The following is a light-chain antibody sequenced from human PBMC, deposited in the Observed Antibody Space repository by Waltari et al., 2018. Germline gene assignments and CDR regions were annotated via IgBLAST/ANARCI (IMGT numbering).Light chain of an antibody. CDR3: QVWDSDTDHFV. J-gene: IGLJ1*01. CDR1: NIGSKG. CDR2: HNG. V-gene: IGLV3-21*03. Sequence: SYVLTQPPSASVAPGKTASIMRGGNNIGSKGVHWYQQKPGQAPVLVIFHNGDRPSGIPERFSGSNSGDTATLTITRVEAGDEADYYCQVWDSDTDHFVFGTGTKINVL.